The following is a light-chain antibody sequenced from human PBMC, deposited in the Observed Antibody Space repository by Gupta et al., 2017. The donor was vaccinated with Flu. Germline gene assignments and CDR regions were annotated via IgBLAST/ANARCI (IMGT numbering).Light chain of an antibody. V-gene: IGKV3-15*01. CDR3: QQYIQWPT. J-gene: IGKJ1*01. Sequence: TRATGIPARFSGSGSGTEFTLTISSLQPEDFVVYYCQQYIQWPTFGQGTNVRIK.